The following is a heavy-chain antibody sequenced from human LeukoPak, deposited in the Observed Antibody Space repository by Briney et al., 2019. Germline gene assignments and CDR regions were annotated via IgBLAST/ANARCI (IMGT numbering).Heavy chain of an antibody. CDR2: INTNTGNP. CDR1: GYTFTNYA. D-gene: IGHD6-13*01. V-gene: IGHV7-4-1*02. J-gene: IGHJ4*02. Sequence: ASVKVSCKASGYTFTNYAMNWVRQAPGQGLEWMGWINTNTGNPTSAQGFTGRFVFSLDTSVSTAYLQISSLKAEDTAVYYCVRDPSSSWSTNFAYWGQGTLVTVSS. CDR3: VRDPSSSWSTNFAY.